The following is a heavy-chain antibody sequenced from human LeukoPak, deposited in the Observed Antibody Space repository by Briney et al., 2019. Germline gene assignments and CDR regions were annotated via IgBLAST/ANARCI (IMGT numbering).Heavy chain of an antibody. J-gene: IGHJ4*02. Sequence: GESLKISCKGSGYSFTSYWIGWVRQMPGRGLECMGIIYPGDSDTRYSPSFQGQVTISADKSISTAYQQWSSLKASDTAMYYCARLQRLKYYFDYWGQGTLVTVSS. V-gene: IGHV5-51*03. CDR2: IYPGDSDT. CDR1: GYSFTSYW. D-gene: IGHD6-25*01. CDR3: ARLQRLKYYFDY.